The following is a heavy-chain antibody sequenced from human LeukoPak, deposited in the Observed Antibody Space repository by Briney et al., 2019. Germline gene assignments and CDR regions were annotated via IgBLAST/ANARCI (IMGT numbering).Heavy chain of an antibody. D-gene: IGHD3-10*01. Sequence: GGSLRLSCTASEFTFISYAMSWVRQAPGKGLEWVSGIGGSDDRTYYVDSVNGRFTISRDNSKNTLYLQMNTLRAEDTAVYYCARGRSQSYYAAFDVWGQGTMVTVSS. V-gene: IGHV3-23*01. CDR3: ARGRSQSYYAAFDV. CDR2: IGGSDDRT. CDR1: EFTFISYA. J-gene: IGHJ3*01.